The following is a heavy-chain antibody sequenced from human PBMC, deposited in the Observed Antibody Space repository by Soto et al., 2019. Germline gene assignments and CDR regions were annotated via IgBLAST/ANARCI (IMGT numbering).Heavy chain of an antibody. V-gene: IGHV4-59*01. Sequence: SETLSLTCTVSGGSISSYYWSWIRQPPGKGLEWIGYIYYSGSTNYNPSLKSRVTISVDTSKNQFSLKLSSVTAADTAVYYCARFGGQDCSSTSCYKTDAFDIWGQGTMVTVSS. D-gene: IGHD2-2*01. CDR2: IYYSGST. J-gene: IGHJ3*02. CDR1: GGSISSYY. CDR3: ARFGGQDCSSTSCYKTDAFDI.